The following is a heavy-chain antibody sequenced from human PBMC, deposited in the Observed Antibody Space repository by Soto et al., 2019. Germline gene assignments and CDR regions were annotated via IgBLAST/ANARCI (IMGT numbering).Heavy chain of an antibody. D-gene: IGHD5-18*01. Sequence: SETLSLTCTVSGGSISSYYWSWIRQPAGKGLEWIGRIYTSGSTNYHPSLKSRVTMSVDTSKNQFSLKLSSVTAADKAVDYCARAGMILDTAMIHYYYYGMDVWGQGTTAT. V-gene: IGHV4-4*07. CDR1: GGSISSYY. CDR3: ARAGMILDTAMIHYYYYGMDV. J-gene: IGHJ6*02. CDR2: IYTSGST.